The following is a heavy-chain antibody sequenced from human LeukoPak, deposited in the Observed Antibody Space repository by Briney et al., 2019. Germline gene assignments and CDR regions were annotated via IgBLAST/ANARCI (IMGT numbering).Heavy chain of an antibody. CDR2: MSTSGNS. CDR1: GGSISGYY. D-gene: IGHD6-25*01. J-gene: IGHJ5*02. CDR3: ARESGSMRWFDP. Sequence: PSETLSLTCTVSGGSISGYYWSCIRQPAGKGLEWIGRMSTSGNSNYIPSLVSRVTMSVDTSKNQFSLNLSSVTAADTAVYYCARESGSMRWFDPWGQGTLVTVSS. V-gene: IGHV4-4*07.